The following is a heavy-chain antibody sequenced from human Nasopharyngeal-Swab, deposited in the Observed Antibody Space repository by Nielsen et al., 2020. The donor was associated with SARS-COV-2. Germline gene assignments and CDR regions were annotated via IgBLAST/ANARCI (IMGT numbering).Heavy chain of an antibody. CDR2: IYYSGSS. CDR1: GGSINSSSYY. D-gene: IGHD3-22*01. Sequence: SETLSLTCTVSGGSINSSSYYWGWIRQPPGKGLEWIGSIYYSGSSYYNPSLKSRVTISVDTSKNQFSLKLSSVTAADTAVYYCARQARDSSGNLDYWGQGTLVTVSS. J-gene: IGHJ4*02. CDR3: ARQARDSSGNLDY. V-gene: IGHV4-39*01.